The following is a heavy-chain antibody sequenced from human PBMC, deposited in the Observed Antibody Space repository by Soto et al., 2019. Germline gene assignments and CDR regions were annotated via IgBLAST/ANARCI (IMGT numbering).Heavy chain of an antibody. CDR1: GDSVSSNSAA. CDR3: ATLGIAARRAAFDI. D-gene: IGHD6-6*01. V-gene: IGHV6-1*01. CDR2: TYYRSKWYN. J-gene: IGHJ3*02. Sequence: PSQTLSLTCAISGDSVSSNSAAWNWIRQSPSRGLEWLGRTYYRSKWYNDYAVSVKSRITINPDTSKNQFSLQLNSVTPEDTAVYYCATLGIAARRAAFDIWGQGTMVTVSS.